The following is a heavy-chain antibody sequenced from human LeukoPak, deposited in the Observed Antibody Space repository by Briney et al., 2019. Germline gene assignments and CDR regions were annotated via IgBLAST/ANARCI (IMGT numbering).Heavy chain of an antibody. CDR2: ISSSSSYI. D-gene: IGHD3-10*01. CDR1: GFMFRSYS. CDR3: ARDRGEDYYGSGNYLRAFDI. J-gene: IGHJ3*02. Sequence: GGSLRLSCAASGFMFRSYSMNSVRQAPGKGLEWVSSISSSSSYIFYADSVKGRFTISRDNAKKSLSLQMNSLRAEDTAVYYCARDRGEDYYGSGNYLRAFDIWGQGTMVTVSS. V-gene: IGHV3-21*01.